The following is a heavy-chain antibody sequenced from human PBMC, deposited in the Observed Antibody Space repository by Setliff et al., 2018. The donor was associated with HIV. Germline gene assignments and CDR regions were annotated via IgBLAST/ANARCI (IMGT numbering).Heavy chain of an antibody. Sequence: GGSLRLSCAASGFTFNTYRMNWVRQTPGKGLEWVSFISASGSSIFYADPVKGRFTISRDNDQNSVYLQMNRLTAGDTATYYCTREPTRYTNSPRGRYFQYWGQGTLVTVSS. J-gene: IGHJ1*01. D-gene: IGHD2-2*02. V-gene: IGHV3-48*01. CDR3: TREPTRYTNSPRGRYFQY. CDR1: GFTFNTYR. CDR2: ISASGSSI.